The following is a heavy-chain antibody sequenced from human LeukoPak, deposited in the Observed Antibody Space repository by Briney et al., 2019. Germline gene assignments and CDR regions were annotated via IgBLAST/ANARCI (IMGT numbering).Heavy chain of an antibody. J-gene: IGHJ4*02. D-gene: IGHD6-19*01. CDR3: ARGEPFPPXXSGWYLRDY. CDR1: GGSFSGYY. CDR2: INHSGST. V-gene: IGHV4-34*01. Sequence: SETLSLTCAVYGGSFSGYYWSWIRQPPGKGLEWIGEINHSGSTNYNPSLKSRVTISVDTSKNQFSLKLSSVTAADTAVYYCARGEPFPPXXSGWYLRDYWGQGTLVTV.